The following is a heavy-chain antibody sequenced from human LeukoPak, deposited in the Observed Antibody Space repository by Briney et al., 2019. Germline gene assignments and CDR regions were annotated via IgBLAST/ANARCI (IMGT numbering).Heavy chain of an antibody. Sequence: GGSLRLSCAASEFTVSSNYMSWVRQAPGKGLEWVSVIYSGGSTYYADSVKGRFTISRDNSKNTLYLQMNSLRAEDTAVYYCARGPEIGSGIEEDENDYWGQGTLVTVSS. CDR2: IYSGGST. CDR3: ARGPEIGSGIEEDENDY. CDR1: EFTVSSNY. J-gene: IGHJ4*02. V-gene: IGHV3-66*01. D-gene: IGHD3-10*01.